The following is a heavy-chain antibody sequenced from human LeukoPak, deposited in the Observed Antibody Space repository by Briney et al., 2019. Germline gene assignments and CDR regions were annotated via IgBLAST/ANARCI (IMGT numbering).Heavy chain of an antibody. CDR3: ARLVTGTTVINSGWFDP. J-gene: IGHJ5*02. CDR2: IYSGGNT. Sequence: GGSLRLSCAASGITVSVNYMAWVRQAPGKGLEWASVIYSGGNTYHADSVKGRFSISRDNSKNTVYLQMNGLRVEDTAVYYCARLVTGTTVINSGWFDPWGRGTLVTV. CDR1: GITVSVNY. V-gene: IGHV3-66*04. D-gene: IGHD4-23*01.